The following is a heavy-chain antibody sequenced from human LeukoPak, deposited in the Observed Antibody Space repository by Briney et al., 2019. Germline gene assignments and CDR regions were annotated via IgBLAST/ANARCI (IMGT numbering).Heavy chain of an antibody. CDR1: GFTFSSYA. CDR2: ISGSGGST. J-gene: IGHJ4*02. D-gene: IGHD2-2*01. V-gene: IGHV3-23*01. CDR3: ANFETDQLLSNDY. Sequence: GGSLRLSCAASGFTFSSYAMSWVRQAPGKGLEWVSAISGSGGSTYCADSVKGRFTISRDNSKNTLYLQMNSLRAEDTAVYYCANFETDQLLSNDYWGQGTLVTVSS.